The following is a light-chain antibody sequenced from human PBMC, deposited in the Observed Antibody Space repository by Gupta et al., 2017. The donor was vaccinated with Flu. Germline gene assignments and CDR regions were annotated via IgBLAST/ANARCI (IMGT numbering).Light chain of an antibody. Sequence: PASLSVSVGERVTLTCRASRSIYEYVDWYQQKPGEAPRLLISAASTMASGVPSRFSGSGSGTEFTLTITSLQSEDFATYYCQQDDNCPPTFGQGTKVDIK. CDR1: RSIYEY. CDR3: QQDDNCPPT. V-gene: IGKV3D-15*01. J-gene: IGKJ1*01. CDR2: AAS.